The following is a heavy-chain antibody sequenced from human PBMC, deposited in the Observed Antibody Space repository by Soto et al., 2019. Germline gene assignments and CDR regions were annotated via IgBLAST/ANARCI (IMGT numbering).Heavy chain of an antibody. D-gene: IGHD2-15*01. CDR1: GGTFNNYG. V-gene: IGHV1-69*06. CDR2: IIPIFGRA. CDR3: ARESHDIAVEPVTVLGPFTWFDP. Sequence: GASVKVSCKASGGTFNNYGISWVRQAPGQGLEWMGDIIPIFGRANYAQNFQGRVTITADKSTSTAYMELSSLRSEDTAVYYCARESHDIAVEPVTVLGPFTWFDPWGQGTLVNVSS. J-gene: IGHJ5*02.